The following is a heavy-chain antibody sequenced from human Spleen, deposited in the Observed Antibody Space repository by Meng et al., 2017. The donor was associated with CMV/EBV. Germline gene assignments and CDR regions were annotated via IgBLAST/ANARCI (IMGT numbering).Heavy chain of an antibody. Sequence: GESLKISCAASGFTFSDYYMSWIRQAPGKGLEWISYVSSSGSTVFYADSVKGRFTISRDNSKNTVYLQMNSLRTEDTAVYYCAKDRPGLLGLDPWGQGTLVTVSS. D-gene: IGHD3-10*01. CDR3: AKDRPGLLGLDP. CDR1: GFTFSDYY. CDR2: VSSSGSTV. J-gene: IGHJ5*02. V-gene: IGHV3-11*04.